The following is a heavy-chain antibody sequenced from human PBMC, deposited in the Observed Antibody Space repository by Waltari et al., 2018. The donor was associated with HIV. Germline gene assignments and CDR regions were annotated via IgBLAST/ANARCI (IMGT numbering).Heavy chain of an antibody. V-gene: IGHV3-23*01. CDR3: AKRGYGLDY. CDR2: ISGSGGST. D-gene: IGHD5-12*01. J-gene: IGHJ4*02. Sequence: EVKLLESGGGLVQPGGSLRPSCAASGFTFSSAAMRWVRQAPGKGLEWVSAISGSGGSTYYADSVKGRFTISRDNSKNTLYLQMNSLRAEDTAVYYCAKRGYGLDYWGQGTLVTVSS. CDR1: GFTFSSAA.